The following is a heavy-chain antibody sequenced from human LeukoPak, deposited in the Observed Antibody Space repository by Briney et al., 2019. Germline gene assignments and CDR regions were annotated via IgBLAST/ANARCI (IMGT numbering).Heavy chain of an antibody. CDR2: ISGGGAET. D-gene: IGHD3-10*01. V-gene: IGHV3-23*01. Sequence: GGSLRLSCAASGFTFSTYAMSWVRQAPGKGLEWVSAISGGGAETYHVDSVKGRFTISRDNSKNTLYLQMNSLRAEDTAVYYCAKSGSQELLWFGELFSYYFDYWGQGTLVTVSS. CDR1: GFTFSTYA. CDR3: AKSGSQELLWFGELFSYYFDY. J-gene: IGHJ4*02.